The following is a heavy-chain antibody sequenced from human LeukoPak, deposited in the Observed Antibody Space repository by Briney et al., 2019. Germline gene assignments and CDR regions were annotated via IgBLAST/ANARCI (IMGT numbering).Heavy chain of an antibody. D-gene: IGHD3-22*01. CDR1: GFXFSSYE. CDR3: ARYGDSSDYYSADAFDV. V-gene: IGHV3-48*03. Sequence: GGSLRLSCTASGFXFSSYEINWVRQAPGEGLEWVSYIGASGNSPYYADSVKGRFTISRDNAKNSLYLQMNSLRAEDTAVYYCARYGDSSDYYSADAFDVWGQGTMVTVSS. CDR2: IGASGNSP. J-gene: IGHJ3*01.